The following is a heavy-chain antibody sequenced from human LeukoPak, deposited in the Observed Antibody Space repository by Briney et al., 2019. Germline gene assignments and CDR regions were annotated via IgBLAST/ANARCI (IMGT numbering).Heavy chain of an antibody. CDR3: ARGQYCSSTSCYTDFDY. J-gene: IGHJ4*02. CDR1: GGSFSGYY. Sequence: SETLSLTCAVYGGSFSGYYWSWIRQPPGEGLEWIGEINHSGSTNYNPSLKGRVTISVDTSKNQFSLKLSSVTAADTAVYYCARGQYCSSTSCYTDFDYWGQGTLVTVSS. CDR2: INHSGST. V-gene: IGHV4-34*01. D-gene: IGHD2-2*02.